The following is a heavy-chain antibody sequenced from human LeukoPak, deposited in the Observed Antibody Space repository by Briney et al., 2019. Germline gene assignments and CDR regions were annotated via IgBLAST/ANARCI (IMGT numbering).Heavy chain of an antibody. J-gene: IGHJ4*02. CDR2: ISSSSSTI. V-gene: IGHV3-48*01. CDR3: AKSHVPGTMRFDYFDY. D-gene: IGHD2-2*01. CDR1: GFTFSSYS. Sequence: GGSLRLSCAASGFTFSSYSMNWVRQAPGKGLEWVSYISSSSSTIYYADSVKGRFTISRDNAKNTLYLQMNSLRAEDTAVYYCAKSHVPGTMRFDYFDYWGQGTLVTVSS.